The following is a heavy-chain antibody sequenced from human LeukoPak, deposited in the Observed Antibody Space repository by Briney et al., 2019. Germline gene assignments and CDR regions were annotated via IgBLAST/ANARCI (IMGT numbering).Heavy chain of an antibody. J-gene: IGHJ5*02. D-gene: IGHD2-15*01. Sequence: PSGTLSLTYAVSGGSISSSNWWSWIRQPPGKGLEWIGEINHSGSTNYNPSLKSRVTISVDTSKNQFSLKLSSVTAADTAVYYCARDTSPHDIVVPGVFDPWGQGTLVTVSS. CDR2: INHSGST. V-gene: IGHV4-4*02. CDR3: ARDTSPHDIVVPGVFDP. CDR1: GGSISSSNW.